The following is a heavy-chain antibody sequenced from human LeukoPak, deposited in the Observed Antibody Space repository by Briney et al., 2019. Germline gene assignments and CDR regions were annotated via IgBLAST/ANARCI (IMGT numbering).Heavy chain of an antibody. CDR1: GDSVSSNDVT. Sequence: SQTLSLTCAISGDSVSSNDVTWNWLRQSPSRGLEWLGRTYYRSKWNIDYAPSVRGRITVDADTSKNQFSLLLYSVTPEDTAVYYCARELHGGSLSRFDYWGQGTLVTVSS. CDR2: TYYRSKWNI. J-gene: IGHJ4*02. V-gene: IGHV6-1*01. CDR3: ARELHGGSLSRFDY. D-gene: IGHD2-15*01.